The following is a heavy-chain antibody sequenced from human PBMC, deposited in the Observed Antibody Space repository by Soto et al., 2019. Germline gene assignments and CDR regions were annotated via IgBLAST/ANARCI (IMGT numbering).Heavy chain of an antibody. Sequence: QVQLEQSGPRLVKPSQTLSLTCNISGGSITSVNHYWSWIRQSPGEGLEWIGYIFDSGTTHYNPSLEGRVTISRDTSQSQFSLTIHSVTVADTAVYYCAREVGGTGAFDYWGQGTLVTVSS. CDR3: AREVGGTGAFDY. CDR1: GGSITSVNHY. D-gene: IGHD1-26*01. V-gene: IGHV4-31*02. CDR2: IFDSGTT. J-gene: IGHJ4*02.